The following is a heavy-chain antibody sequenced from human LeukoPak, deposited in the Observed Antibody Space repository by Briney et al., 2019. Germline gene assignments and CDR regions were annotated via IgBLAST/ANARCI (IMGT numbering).Heavy chain of an antibody. D-gene: IGHD3-3*01. CDR2: IYSGGST. CDR1: EFSVGSNY. Sequence: GGSLRLSCAASEFSVGSNYMTWVRQAPGKGLEWVSLIYSGGSTYYADSVKGRFTISRDNSKNTLYLQMNSLKTEDTAVYYCTREGRFLEWSLDYWGQGTLVTVSS. V-gene: IGHV3-66*01. CDR3: TREGRFLEWSLDY. J-gene: IGHJ4*02.